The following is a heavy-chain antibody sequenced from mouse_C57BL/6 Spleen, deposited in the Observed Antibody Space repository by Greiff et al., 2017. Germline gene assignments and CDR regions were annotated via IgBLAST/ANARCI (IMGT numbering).Heavy chain of an antibody. CDR2: ISSGGDYI. D-gene: IGHD2-4*01. V-gene: IGHV5-9-1*02. CDR1: GFTFSSYA. J-gene: IGHJ2*01. CDR3: TRDDYDGYYFDY. Sequence: VQLVESGEGLVKPGGSLKLSCAASGFTFSSYAMSWVRQTPEKRLEWVAYISSGGDYIYYADTVKGRFTISRDNARNTLYLQMSSLKSEDTAMYYCTRDDYDGYYFDYWGQGTTLTVSS.